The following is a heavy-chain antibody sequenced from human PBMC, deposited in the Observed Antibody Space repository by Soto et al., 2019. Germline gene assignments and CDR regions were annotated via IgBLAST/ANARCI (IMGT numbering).Heavy chain of an antibody. J-gene: IGHJ5*02. Sequence: QVQLQQWGAGLLKPSETLSLTCAVYGGSFSGYYWSWIRQPPGKGLEWIGEINHSGSTNYNPSLKSRVTISVDTSKNQFYLKLSSVTAADTAVYYCARGGWNHYYGPRVPYNWFDPWGQGTLVTVSS. D-gene: IGHD3-10*01. CDR2: INHSGST. CDR3: ARGGWNHYYGPRVPYNWFDP. V-gene: IGHV4-34*01. CDR1: GGSFSGYY.